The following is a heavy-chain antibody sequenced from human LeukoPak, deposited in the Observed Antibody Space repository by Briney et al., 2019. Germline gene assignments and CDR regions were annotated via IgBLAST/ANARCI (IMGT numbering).Heavy chain of an antibody. CDR3: GADSMPRGVFSYAFDI. D-gene: IGHD3-10*01. CDR2: IVVGSGDT. J-gene: IGHJ3*02. Sequence: SVKVSCKASGFTFTSSAVQWVRQARGQRLEWIGWIVVGSGDTNSAQKFQERVTITRDMSTRTAYMELSSLRSEGTAVYYCGADSMPRGVFSYAFDIWGQGTMVTVSS. V-gene: IGHV1-58*01. CDR1: GFTFTSSA.